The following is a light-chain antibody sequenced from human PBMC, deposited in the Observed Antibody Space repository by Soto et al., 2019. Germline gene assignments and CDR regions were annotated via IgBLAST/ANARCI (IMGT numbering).Light chain of an antibody. CDR1: QSVSRY. CDR2: DAS. V-gene: IGKV3-11*01. CDR3: QQRSNSPLT. J-gene: IGKJ4*01. Sequence: EIVLTQSPATLSLSPGERATLSCRASQSVSRYLAWYQQKPGQAPRLLIYDASNRATGIPARFSGSGSGTDFTLNISSLEPEDFAVYYCQQRSNSPLTFGGVTKVVNK.